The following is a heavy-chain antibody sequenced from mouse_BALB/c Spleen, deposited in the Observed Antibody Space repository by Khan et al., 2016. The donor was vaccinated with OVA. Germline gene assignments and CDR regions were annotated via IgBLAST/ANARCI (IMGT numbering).Heavy chain of an antibody. Sequence: QVQLKQSGAELAKPGASVKMSCKASGYTFINYWIHWVKQRPGQGLEWIGYIYPTTNYTEYIQNFKDKATLTADKSSTTAYIQLSSLTSEDSAVYYCARRGLRWYFDYWGQGTTLTVSS. D-gene: IGHD1-1*01. CDR3: ARRGLRWYFDY. J-gene: IGHJ2*01. V-gene: IGHV1-7*01. CDR2: IYPTTNYT. CDR1: GYTFINYW.